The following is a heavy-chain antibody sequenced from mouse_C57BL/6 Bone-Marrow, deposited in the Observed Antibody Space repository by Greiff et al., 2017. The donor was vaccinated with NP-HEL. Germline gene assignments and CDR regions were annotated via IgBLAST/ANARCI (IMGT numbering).Heavy chain of an antibody. CDR2: IRNKANGYTT. Sequence: EVQLVESGGGLVQPGGSLSLSCAASGFTFTDYYMSWVRQPPGKALEWLGFIRNKANGYTTEYSASVKGRFTISRDNSQSILYLQMNALRAEDSATYYCERYTLTTVVATRYFDVWGTGTTVTVSS. D-gene: IGHD1-1*01. CDR1: GFTFTDYY. V-gene: IGHV7-3*01. CDR3: ERYTLTTVVATRYFDV. J-gene: IGHJ1*03.